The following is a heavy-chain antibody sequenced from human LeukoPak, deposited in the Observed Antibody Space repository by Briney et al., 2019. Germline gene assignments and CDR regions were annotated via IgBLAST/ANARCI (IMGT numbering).Heavy chain of an antibody. Sequence: GGSLRLSCAASGFTFDKYAIHWVRQAPGKGLEWVSAISGSGGSTYYADSVKGRFTISRDNSKNTLYLQMNSLRAEDTAVYYCAKDGYCSGGSCYSHDAFDIWGQGTMVTVSS. CDR2: ISGSGGST. CDR1: GFTFDKYA. D-gene: IGHD2-15*01. V-gene: IGHV3-23*01. CDR3: AKDGYCSGGSCYSHDAFDI. J-gene: IGHJ3*02.